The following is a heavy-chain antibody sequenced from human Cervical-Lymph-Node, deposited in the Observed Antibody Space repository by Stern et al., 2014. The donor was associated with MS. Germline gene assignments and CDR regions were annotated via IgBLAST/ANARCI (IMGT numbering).Heavy chain of an antibody. CDR1: GFTFSSYS. D-gene: IGHD6-19*01. CDR2: ISSSSSTI. Sequence: EVQLVESGGGLVQPGGSLRLSCAASGFTFSSYSMNWVRQAPGKGLEWVSYISSSSSTIYYADSVKGRFTISRDNAKNSLYLQMNSLRAEDTAVYYCARDLGYSSGWYYIKPSPYYYYGMDVWGQGTTVTVSS. V-gene: IGHV3-48*01. J-gene: IGHJ6*02. CDR3: ARDLGYSSGWYYIKPSPYYYYGMDV.